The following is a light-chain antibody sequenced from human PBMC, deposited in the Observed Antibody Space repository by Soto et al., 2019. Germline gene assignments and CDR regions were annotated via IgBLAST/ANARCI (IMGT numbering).Light chain of an antibody. CDR2: AAS. V-gene: IGKV1D-12*01. J-gene: IGKJ5*01. CDR3: QQANIFPIT. Sequence: DIQLTQSPSSVSASVGDRVTITCRASQSLSSWLAWYQQEPGKAPKLLIYAASTLQSGVPSRFSGSGSGTDFTLTISSLQPEDFATYSCQQANIFPITFGQGTRLEIK. CDR1: QSLSSW.